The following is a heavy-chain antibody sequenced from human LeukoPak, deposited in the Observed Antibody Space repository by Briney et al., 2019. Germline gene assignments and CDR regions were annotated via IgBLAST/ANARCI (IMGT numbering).Heavy chain of an antibody. CDR1: GFTVSSNY. CDR3: AKDAFMAAAGDFDY. J-gene: IGHJ4*02. V-gene: IGHV3-23*01. CDR2: ISGSGGST. Sequence: GGSLRLSCAASGFTVSSNYMSWVRQAPGKGLEWVSAISGSGGSTYYADSVKGRFTISRDNSKNTLYLQMNSLRAEGTAVYYCAKDAFMAAAGDFDYWGQGTLVTVSS. D-gene: IGHD6-13*01.